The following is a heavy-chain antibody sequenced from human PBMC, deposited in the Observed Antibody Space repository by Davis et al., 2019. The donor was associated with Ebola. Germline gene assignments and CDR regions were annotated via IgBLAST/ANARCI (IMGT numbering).Heavy chain of an antibody. CDR3: ARSGRGLAAFGTDWFDP. V-gene: IGHV1-2*02. CDR1: GYTFTGYY. Sequence: ASVKVSCKASGYTFTGYYMQWVRQAPGQGLEWMGWINPNSGGTNYAQKFQGRVTMTRDTSVSTAYMELRRLRSDDTAVYYCARSGRGLAAFGTDWFDPWGQGTLVTVSS. D-gene: IGHD6-13*01. J-gene: IGHJ5*02. CDR2: INPNSGGT.